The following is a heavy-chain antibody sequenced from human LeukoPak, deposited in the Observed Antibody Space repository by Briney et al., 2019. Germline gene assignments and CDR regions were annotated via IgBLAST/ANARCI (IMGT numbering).Heavy chain of an antibody. Sequence: PGGSLRLSCAASGFTFSGSAMHWVRQASGKGLEWVAVISYDGSNKYYADSVKGRFTISRDNSKNTLYLQMNSLRAEDTAVYYCAKLAVAVDGMDVWGQGTTVTVSS. D-gene: IGHD6-19*01. CDR1: GFTFSGSA. CDR2: ISYDGSNK. V-gene: IGHV3-30*18. J-gene: IGHJ6*02. CDR3: AKLAVAVDGMDV.